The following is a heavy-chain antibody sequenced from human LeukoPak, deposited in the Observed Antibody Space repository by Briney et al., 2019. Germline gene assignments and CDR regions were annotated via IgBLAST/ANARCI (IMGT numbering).Heavy chain of an antibody. V-gene: IGHV4-59*01. CDR1: GGSISSYY. CDR2: IYYSGST. CDR3: ARDRGVPAAMGAYYYYYGMDV. Sequence: SETLSLTCTVSGGSISSYYWSWIRQPPGKGLEWIGYIYYSGSTNYNPSLKSRVTISVDTSKNQFSLKLSSVTAADTAVYYCARDRGVPAAMGAYYYYYGMDVWGQGTTVTVSS. J-gene: IGHJ6*02. D-gene: IGHD2-2*01.